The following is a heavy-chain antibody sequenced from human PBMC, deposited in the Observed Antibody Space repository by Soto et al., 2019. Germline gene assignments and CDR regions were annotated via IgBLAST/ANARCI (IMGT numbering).Heavy chain of an antibody. CDR2: INHSGST. CDR1: GGSFSGYY. D-gene: IGHD2-2*01. CDR3: ARYCSSTSCELDY. V-gene: IGHV4-34*01. Sequence: QVQLQQWGAGLLKPSETLSLTCAVYGGSFSGYYWSWIRQPPGKGLEWIGEINHSGSTNYNPSLNSRVTISVDTSKNQFSLKLSSVTAADTAVYYCARYCSSTSCELDYWGQGTLVTVSS. J-gene: IGHJ4*02.